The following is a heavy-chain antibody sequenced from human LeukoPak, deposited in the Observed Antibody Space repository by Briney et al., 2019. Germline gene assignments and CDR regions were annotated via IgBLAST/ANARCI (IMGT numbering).Heavy chain of an antibody. CDR2: IDGSGSS. D-gene: IGHD2-15*01. V-gene: IGHV4-38-2*02. Sequence: SETLSLTCTVSGYSISSGYLWGWIRQPPGQGLEWIGSIDGSGSSYYNPSLNSRVTISVDTSSNQFSLKITSVTAADTAVYYCARVTHNCSGDRCYSRWFDTWGQGTLVIVSS. J-gene: IGHJ5*02. CDR3: ARVTHNCSGDRCYSRWFDT. CDR1: GYSISSGYL.